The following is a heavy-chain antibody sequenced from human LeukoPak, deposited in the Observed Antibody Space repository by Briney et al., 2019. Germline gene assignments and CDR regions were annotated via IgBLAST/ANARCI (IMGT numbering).Heavy chain of an antibody. J-gene: IGHJ4*02. V-gene: IGHV3-23*01. D-gene: IGHD3-22*01. Sequence: GGSLRLSCAASGFTFSSYAMSWVRQAPGKGLEWVSAISGSGGSTYYADSVKGRFAISRDNSKNTLYLQMNSLRAEDTALYYCAKDAYYYDSSGYYGLDYWGQGTLVTVSS. CDR2: ISGSGGST. CDR3: AKDAYYYDSSGYYGLDY. CDR1: GFTFSSYA.